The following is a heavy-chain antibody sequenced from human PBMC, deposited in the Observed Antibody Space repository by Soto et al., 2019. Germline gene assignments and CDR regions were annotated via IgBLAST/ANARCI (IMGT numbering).Heavy chain of an antibody. J-gene: IGHJ4*02. CDR3: ERESNAHLDY. CDR1: GFTFSDYC. CDR2: ISSSGSTI. V-gene: IGHV3-11*04. D-gene: IGHD7-27*01. Sequence: PGGSLRLSCAASGFTFSDYCRSWIRHAPGKGLEWVAYISSSGSTIYYADSVKGRFTISRDNTKNSLYLQMSSLRAEDTAVYYCERESNAHLDYWGQGTMVTVSS.